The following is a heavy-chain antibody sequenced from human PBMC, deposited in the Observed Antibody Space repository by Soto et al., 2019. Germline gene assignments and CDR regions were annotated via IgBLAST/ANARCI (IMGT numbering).Heavy chain of an antibody. V-gene: IGHV3-48*03. CDR1: GFTFSSYE. Sequence: GGSLRLSCAASGFTFSSYEMNWVRQAPGKGLEWVSYISSSGSTIYYADSVNGRFTISRNNANNSLYLQMNSLRAEDTAAYYCARTPTSLGREVQLWLRFYYYYYMDVWDKGTTVTVSS. D-gene: IGHD5-18*01. CDR3: ARTPTSLGREVQLWLRFYYYYYMDV. J-gene: IGHJ6*03. CDR2: ISSSGSTI.